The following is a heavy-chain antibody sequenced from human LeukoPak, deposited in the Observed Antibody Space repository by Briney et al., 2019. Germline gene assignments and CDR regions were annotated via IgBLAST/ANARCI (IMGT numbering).Heavy chain of an antibody. CDR3: AREDSINYYDSSGYRREANWFDP. D-gene: IGHD3-22*01. Sequence: SETLSLTCTVSGGSISSYYWSWIRQPPGKGLEWIGYIYYSGSTNYNPSLRSRVTISVDTSKNQFSLKLSSVTAADTAVYYCAREDSINYYDSSGYRREANWFDPWGQGTLVTVSS. CDR2: IYYSGST. CDR1: GGSISSYY. V-gene: IGHV4-59*01. J-gene: IGHJ5*02.